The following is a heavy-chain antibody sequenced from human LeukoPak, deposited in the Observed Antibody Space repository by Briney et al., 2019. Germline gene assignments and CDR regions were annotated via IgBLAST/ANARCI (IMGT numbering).Heavy chain of an antibody. CDR2: ISSSGSTI. J-gene: IGHJ2*01. V-gene: IGHV3-11*04. D-gene: IGHD3-9*01. CDR1: GFTFSDYY. CDR3: ARARYHYDNTGHSYWYFDL. Sequence: PGGSLRLSCAASGFTFSDYYMSWIRQAPGKGLEWVSYISSSGSTIYYADSVKGRFTISRDNAKTSLYLQMNNLRADDTAVYYCARARYHYDNTGHSYWYFDLWGRGTLVTVSS.